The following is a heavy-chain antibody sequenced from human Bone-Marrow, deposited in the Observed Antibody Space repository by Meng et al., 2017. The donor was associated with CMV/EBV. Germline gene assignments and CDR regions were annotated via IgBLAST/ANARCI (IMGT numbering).Heavy chain of an antibody. CDR3: ARDLSHYDFWSGYNPHGMDV. J-gene: IGHJ6*02. Sequence: GGSLRLSCAASGFTFSRYWMHWVRQAPGKGLVWVSRINGDGTSYADSVKGRFTISRDNAKNSLYLQMNSLRAEDTAVYYCARDLSHYDFWSGYNPHGMDVWGQGTTVTVSS. V-gene: IGHV3-74*01. CDR1: GFTFSRYW. D-gene: IGHD3-3*01. CDR2: INGDGT.